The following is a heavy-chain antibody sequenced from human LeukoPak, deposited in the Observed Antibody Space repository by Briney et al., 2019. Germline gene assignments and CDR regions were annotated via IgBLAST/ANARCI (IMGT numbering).Heavy chain of an antibody. V-gene: IGHV3-33*06. D-gene: IGHD3-22*01. CDR3: AKAAYDSSGYYNYYYYMDV. CDR2: IWYDGSNK. CDR1: GFTFSSYG. Sequence: GGSLRLSCAASGFTFSSYGMHWARQAPGKGLEWVAVIWYDGSNKYYADSVKGRFTISRDNSKNTLYLQMNSLRAEDTAVYYCAKAAYDSSGYYNYYYYMDVWGKGTTVTVSS. J-gene: IGHJ6*03.